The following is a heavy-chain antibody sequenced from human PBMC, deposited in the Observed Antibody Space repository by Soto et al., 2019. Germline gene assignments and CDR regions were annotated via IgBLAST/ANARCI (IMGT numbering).Heavy chain of an antibody. CDR2: IRGKPNGGAT. J-gene: IGHJ6*02. CDR1: GCTLGDYA. CDR3: TRDFQGQYYYGMNV. Sequence: GGSLRLTSTASGCTLGDYAMNWVRQAPGKGLEWVGFIRGKPNGGATDYAASLKGRFTISRDDSRSVAYLQMNSLKTEDTAVYYCTRDFQGQYYYGMNVWGQGTTVTVSS. V-gene: IGHV3-49*04.